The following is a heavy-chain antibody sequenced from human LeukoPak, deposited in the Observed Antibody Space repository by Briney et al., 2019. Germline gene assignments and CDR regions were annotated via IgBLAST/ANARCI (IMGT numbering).Heavy chain of an antibody. CDR2: IYHGGST. CDR1: DGSISSNNW. CDR3: ARGFYGSGSYSSPGFHAFDV. Sequence: PSETLSLTCAVSDGSISSNNWWGRVRQPPGKGLEWIGEIYHGGSTDYNPSLESRVSISVDKSKNQFSLKLSSVTAADTAVYYCARGFYGSGSYSSPGFHAFDVWGQGTMVTVSS. V-gene: IGHV4-4*02. J-gene: IGHJ3*01. D-gene: IGHD3-10*01.